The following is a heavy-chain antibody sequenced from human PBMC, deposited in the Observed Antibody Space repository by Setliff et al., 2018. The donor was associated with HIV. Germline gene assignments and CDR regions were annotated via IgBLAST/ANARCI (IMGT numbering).Heavy chain of an antibody. J-gene: IGHJ4*02. V-gene: IGHV3-30-3*01. CDR2: ISYDGSNK. CDR3: ARDGTSILWWSDY. Sequence: PGGSLRLSCAASGFTFSSYAMHWVRQAPGKGLEWVAVISYDGSNKYYADSVKGRFTISRDNSKNTLYLQMNSLRAEDTAVYCWARDGTSILWWSDYWGQGTLVTVSS. CDR1: GFTFSSYA. D-gene: IGHD2-21*01.